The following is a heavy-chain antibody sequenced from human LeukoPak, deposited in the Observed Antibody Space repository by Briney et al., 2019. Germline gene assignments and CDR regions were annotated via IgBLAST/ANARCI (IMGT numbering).Heavy chain of an antibody. J-gene: IGHJ4*02. CDR1: GYSISSGYY. Sequence: SETLSLTCTVSGYSISSGYYWGWIRQPPGKGLEWIGSIYHSGSTYYNPSLNSRVTISVDTSKNQFSLQLSSVTAADTAVYYCARGYPNYGDSPFDYWGQGTLVTVSS. CDR2: IYHSGST. D-gene: IGHD4-17*01. CDR3: ARGYPNYGDSPFDY. V-gene: IGHV4-38-2*02.